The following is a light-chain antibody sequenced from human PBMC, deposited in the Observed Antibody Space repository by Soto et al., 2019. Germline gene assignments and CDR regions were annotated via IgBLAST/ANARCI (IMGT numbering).Light chain of an antibody. J-gene: IGKJ1*01. CDR2: GAS. Sequence: EIMMTQSPATPSVSPGEKATLSCRASQSVSSNLAWYQQKPGQAPRLLIYGASTRATGIPARFSGSGSGTEFTLTISSLQSEDFAVYYCQQYNNWPWTFGQGTKV. V-gene: IGKV3-15*01. CDR1: QSVSSN. CDR3: QQYNNWPWT.